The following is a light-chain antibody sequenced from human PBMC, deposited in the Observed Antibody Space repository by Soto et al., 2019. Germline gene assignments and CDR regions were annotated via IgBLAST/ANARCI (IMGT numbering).Light chain of an antibody. Sequence: DIVMTQSPLSLPVTPGEPASISCRSSQSLLHSNGYNYLDWYLQKPGQSQQLLIYLGSNRASGVPDRFSGSGSGTDFTLKISRVEAEAVWVYYGMQALQTPPFTFGPGTQVDIK. V-gene: IGKV2-28*01. CDR2: LGS. J-gene: IGKJ3*01. CDR3: MQALQTPPFT. CDR1: QSLLHSNGYNY.